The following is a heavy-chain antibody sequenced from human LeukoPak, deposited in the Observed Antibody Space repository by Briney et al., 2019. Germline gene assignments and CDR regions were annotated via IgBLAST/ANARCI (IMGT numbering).Heavy chain of an antibody. J-gene: IGHJ4*02. D-gene: IGHD4-23*01. V-gene: IGHV3-30*02. CDR3: AKDLHGGYASDY. CDR1: RFTFNNFG. Sequence: GGSLRLSCAAPRFTFNNFGMHWVRQAPGKGLEWVSFIGCEGVHKYYADSVKGRFTISKDNSKATLYLQMNSLRPEDTAVYYCAKDLHGGYASDYWGQGTLVTVFS. CDR2: IGCEGVHK.